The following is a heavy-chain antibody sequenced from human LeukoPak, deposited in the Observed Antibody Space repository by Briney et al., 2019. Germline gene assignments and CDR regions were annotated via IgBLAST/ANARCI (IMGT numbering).Heavy chain of an antibody. V-gene: IGHV3-15*01. CDR2: IKSKTDGGTT. CDR1: GFTFSNAW. J-gene: IGHJ4*02. Sequence: GGSLRLSCAASGFTFSNAWMSWVRQAPGKGLEWVGRIKSKTDGGTTDYAAPVKGRFTISRDDSKNTLYLQMNSLKTEDTAVYYCTTEDYDILTGYQKDTGDYWGQGTLVTVSS. D-gene: IGHD3-9*01. CDR3: TTEDYDILTGYQKDTGDY.